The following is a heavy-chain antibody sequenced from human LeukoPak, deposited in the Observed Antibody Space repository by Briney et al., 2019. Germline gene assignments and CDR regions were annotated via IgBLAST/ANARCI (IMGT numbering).Heavy chain of an antibody. Sequence: GGSLRLPCAASGFTFSSYWMSWVRQAPGKGLEWVANIKQDGSEKYYVDSVKGRFTISRDNAKNSLYLQMNSLRAEDTAVYYCARDWLGYCSGGSCYYLGNAFDIWGQGTMVTVSS. CDR2: IKQDGSEK. D-gene: IGHD2-15*01. CDR3: ARDWLGYCSGGSCYYLGNAFDI. CDR1: GFTFSSYW. J-gene: IGHJ3*02. V-gene: IGHV3-7*01.